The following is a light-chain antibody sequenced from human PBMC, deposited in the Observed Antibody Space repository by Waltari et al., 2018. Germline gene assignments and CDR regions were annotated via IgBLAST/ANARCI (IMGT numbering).Light chain of an antibody. CDR3: SSYISSSTLEL. CDR2: DVS. CDR1: SSDVGTYNY. Sequence: QSALTQPASLSGSPGQSITIPCTGTSSDVGTYNYVSCYQQHPGKAPTLMIFDVSIRPSGVSNRFSGAKSGNTASLTISGLQAEDEADYYCSSYISSSTLELFGGGTSLTVL. J-gene: IGLJ2*01. V-gene: IGLV2-14*03.